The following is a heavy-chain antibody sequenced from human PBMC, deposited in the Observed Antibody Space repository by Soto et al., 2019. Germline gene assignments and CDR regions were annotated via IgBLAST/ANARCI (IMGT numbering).Heavy chain of an antibody. CDR1: GFTFSSYG. D-gene: IGHD2-15*01. CDR3: ARELPDCSGGSCHRYFQH. CDR2: ISYDGSNK. V-gene: IGHV3-30*03. J-gene: IGHJ1*01. Sequence: QVQLVESGGGVVQPGRSLRLSCAASGFTFSSYGMHWVRQAPGKGLEWVAVISYDGSNKYYADSVKGRFTISRDNSKNTLYLQMNSLRAEDTAVYYCARELPDCSGGSCHRYFQHWGQGTLVTVSS.